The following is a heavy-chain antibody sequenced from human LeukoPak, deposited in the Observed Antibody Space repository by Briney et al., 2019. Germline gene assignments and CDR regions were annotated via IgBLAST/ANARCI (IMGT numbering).Heavy chain of an antibody. V-gene: IGHV3-21*01. J-gene: IGHJ6*02. CDR1: GFTFSSYS. CDR3: ERAGYCSGGSCYYQSHYGMDV. Sequence: GGSLRLSCAASGFTFSSYSMNWVRQAPGKGLEWVSSISSSSSYIYYADSVKGRFTISRDNAKNSLYLKMNSLRAEDTAVYYCERAGYCSGGSCYYQSHYGMDVWGQGTTVTVSS. D-gene: IGHD2-15*01. CDR2: ISSSSSYI.